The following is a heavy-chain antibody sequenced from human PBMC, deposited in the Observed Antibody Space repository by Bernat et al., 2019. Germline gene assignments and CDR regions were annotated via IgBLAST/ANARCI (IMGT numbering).Heavy chain of an antibody. J-gene: IGHJ3*02. D-gene: IGHD2-15*01. CDR1: GGSISGYF. CDR2: IHYRGSTNYNT. CDR3: ARSLTGHYSI. V-gene: IGHV4-59*01. Sequence: VQLQESGPGLVKPSETLSLTCAVSGGSISGYFWSWIRQPPGKGLECIGYIHYRGSTNYNTNYNPSLESRVTISVDTSKKLFSLKLTSVTAADTAMYYCARSLTGHYSIWGQGTMVTVSS.